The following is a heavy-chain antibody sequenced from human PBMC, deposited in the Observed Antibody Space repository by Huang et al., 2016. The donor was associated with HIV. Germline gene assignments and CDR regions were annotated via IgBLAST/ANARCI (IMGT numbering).Heavy chain of an antibody. CDR2: SGSASRDP. D-gene: IGHD4-4*01. J-gene: IGHJ3*01. Sequence: QVQLVQSGGEVIQPGASVRVSCTASGYDFGSYGMSWVRQAPGQGLEWLGWSGSASRDPSSAQKFQGRVTMTTDTSTTTTYMELRSLRSDDTAMYYCARDPYYSNRWKRNDASFLWGQGTMITVSS. CDR3: ARDPYYSNRWKRNDASFL. CDR1: GYDFGSYG. V-gene: IGHV1-18*01.